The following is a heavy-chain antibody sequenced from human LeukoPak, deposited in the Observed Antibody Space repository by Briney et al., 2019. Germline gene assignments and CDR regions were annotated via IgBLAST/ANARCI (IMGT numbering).Heavy chain of an antibody. D-gene: IGHD4-23*01. CDR2: IYYSGHT. CDR1: GDSMSSYY. V-gene: IGHV4-59*01. J-gene: IGHJ4*02. CDR3: ARQIRWEYYFDY. Sequence: PSETLSLTCTVSGDSMSSYYWSWIRQPPGKALEWIGYIYYSGHTNYNPSLKSRVTISVDTSKNQFSLKMRSVTAADTAVYYCARQIRWEYYFDYWGQGTLVTVSS.